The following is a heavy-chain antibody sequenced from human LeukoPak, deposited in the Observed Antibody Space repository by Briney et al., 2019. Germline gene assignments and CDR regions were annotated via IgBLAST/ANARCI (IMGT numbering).Heavy chain of an antibody. CDR2: IYHSGST. CDR3: ARGEVVGATYDDYFDY. J-gene: IGHJ4*02. CDR1: GYSISSGYY. V-gene: IGHV4-38-2*02. D-gene: IGHD1-26*01. Sequence: PSETLSLTCTVSGYSISSGYYWGWIRQPPGKGLEWIGSIYHSGSTNYNPSLKSRVTISVDTSKNQFSLKLSSVTAADTAVYYCARGEVVGATYDDYFDYWGQGTLVTVSS.